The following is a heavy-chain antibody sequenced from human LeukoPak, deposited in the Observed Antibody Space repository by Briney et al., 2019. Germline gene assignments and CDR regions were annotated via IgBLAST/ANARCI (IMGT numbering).Heavy chain of an antibody. D-gene: IGHD3-3*01. Sequence: GGSLRLSCAASGFTFSSYAISWVRQAPGKGLEWVSAISGSGGSTYYADSVKGRFTISRDNSKNTLYLQMNSLRAEDTAVYYCAKGSLTIFGVALYYYYYMDVWGKGTTVTVSS. CDR2: ISGSGGST. J-gene: IGHJ6*03. CDR3: AKGSLTIFGVALYYYYYMDV. V-gene: IGHV3-23*01. CDR1: GFTFSSYA.